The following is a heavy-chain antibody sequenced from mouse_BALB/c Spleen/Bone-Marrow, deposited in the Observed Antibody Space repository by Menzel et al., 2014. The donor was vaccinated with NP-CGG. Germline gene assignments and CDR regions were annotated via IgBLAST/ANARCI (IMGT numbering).Heavy chain of an antibody. Sequence: EVQLVESGGGLVQPGGSLKLSCAASGFDFXSYWMSWVRQAPGKGLEWIGEINPDSSTIDYTPSLKDKFIISRDNAKNTLYLQMSKVRSEDTALYHCARLYYYGNFAYWGQGTTLTVSS. CDR2: INPDSSTI. D-gene: IGHD1-1*01. J-gene: IGHJ2*01. CDR1: GFDFXSYW. V-gene: IGHV4-1*02. CDR3: ARLYYYGNFAY.